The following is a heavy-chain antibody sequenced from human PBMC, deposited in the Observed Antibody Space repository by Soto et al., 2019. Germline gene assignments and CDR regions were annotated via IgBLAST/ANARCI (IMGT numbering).Heavy chain of an antibody. J-gene: IGHJ3*02. CDR3: ARDYCSGGSCYLYPGAFDI. CDR1: GFTFSDYY. V-gene: IGHV3-11*01. Sequence: QVQLVESGGGLVKPGGSLRLSYAASGFTFSDYYMSWIRQAPGKGLEWVSYISSSGSTIYYADSVKGRFTISRDNAKNSLYLQMNSLRAEDTAVYYCARDYCSGGSCYLYPGAFDIWGQGTMVTVSS. CDR2: ISSSGSTI. D-gene: IGHD2-15*01.